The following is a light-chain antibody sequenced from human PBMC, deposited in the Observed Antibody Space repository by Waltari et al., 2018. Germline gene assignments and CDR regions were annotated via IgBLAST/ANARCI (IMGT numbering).Light chain of an antibody. CDR3: QKYERLPAT. CDR1: PSVSRA. Sequence: EIVLTQSPGPLSFSPGERATLSCRASPSVSRALVWYQQKPGQAPRLLIYDASRRATGIPDRFSGSGSGTDFSLTISRLEPEDSVVYYCQKYERLPATFGQGTKVEI. J-gene: IGKJ1*01. CDR2: DAS. V-gene: IGKV3-20*01.